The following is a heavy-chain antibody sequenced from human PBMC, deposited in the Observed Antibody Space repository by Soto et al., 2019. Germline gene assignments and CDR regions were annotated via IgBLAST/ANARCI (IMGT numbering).Heavy chain of an antibody. J-gene: IGHJ4*02. D-gene: IGHD1-1*01. CDR2: ISFDGRNE. CDR3: TRGGTPYFDY. CDR1: GFTFSDDG. Sequence: GGSLRLSCVGTGFTFSDDGMVWVRQAPGEGLEWLTTISFDGRNEHYADSVKGRFTVSRDNSKNTLYLQMDSLGSEDTGVYYCTRGGTPYFDYWGKGTLVTVS. V-gene: IGHV3-30*04.